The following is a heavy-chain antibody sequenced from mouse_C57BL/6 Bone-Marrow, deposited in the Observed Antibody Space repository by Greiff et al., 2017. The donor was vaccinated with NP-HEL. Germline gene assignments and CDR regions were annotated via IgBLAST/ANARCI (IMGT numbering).Heavy chain of an antibody. V-gene: IGHV14-4*01. Sequence: VQLQQSGAELVRPGASVKLSCTASGFNIKDDYMHWVKQRPEQGLEWIGWIDPENGDTEYASKFQGKATITADTSSNTAYLQLSSLTSEDPAVYYCTTLSYYSNYWFAYWGQGTLVTVSA. CDR3: TTLSYYSNYWFAY. J-gene: IGHJ3*01. CDR1: GFNIKDDY. D-gene: IGHD2-5*01. CDR2: IDPENGDT.